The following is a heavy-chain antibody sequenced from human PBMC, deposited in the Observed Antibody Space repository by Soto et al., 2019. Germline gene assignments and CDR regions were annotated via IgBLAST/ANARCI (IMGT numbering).Heavy chain of an antibody. CDR3: ARSFLFVGPFPL. CDR2: VHYSGST. D-gene: IGHD1-26*01. Sequence: SETLSLTCTVSGGSISSGDYYWSWIRQPPGKGLEWIGYVHYSGSTHYNPSLQSRVTTSVDTSKNQFSLNLSSVTAADTAVYYCARSFLFVGPFPLWGRGTLVTVSS. J-gene: IGHJ2*01. V-gene: IGHV4-61*08. CDR1: GGSISSGDYY.